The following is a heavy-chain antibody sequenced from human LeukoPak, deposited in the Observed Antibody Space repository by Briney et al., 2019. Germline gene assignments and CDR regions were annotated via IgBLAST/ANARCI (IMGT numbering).Heavy chain of an antibody. J-gene: IGHJ4*02. CDR3: ATSSGGYGPLDY. CDR2: INHSGST. V-gene: IGHV4-34*01. D-gene: IGHD5-18*01. Sequence: SETLSLTCAVYGGSFSGYYWSWIRQPPGKGLEWIGEINHSGSTNYNPSLKSRVTISVDTSKNQFSLKLSSVTAADTAVYYCATSSGGYGPLDYWGQGTLLTVSS. CDR1: GGSFSGYY.